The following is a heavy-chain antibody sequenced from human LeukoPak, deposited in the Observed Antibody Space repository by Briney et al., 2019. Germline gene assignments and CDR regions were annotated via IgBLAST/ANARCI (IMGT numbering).Heavy chain of an antibody. V-gene: IGHV1-2*02. CDR2: INPNSGGT. Sequence: ASVKVSCKASGYTFTGYYMHWVRQAPGQGLEWMGWINPNSGGTNYAQKFRGRVTMTRDTSISTAYMELSRLRSDDTAVYYCARDHSRIQLWISTQEHIAAAGTNDYWGQGTLVTVSS. D-gene: IGHD6-13*01. J-gene: IGHJ4*02. CDR1: GYTFTGYY. CDR3: ARDHSRIQLWISTQEHIAAAGTNDY.